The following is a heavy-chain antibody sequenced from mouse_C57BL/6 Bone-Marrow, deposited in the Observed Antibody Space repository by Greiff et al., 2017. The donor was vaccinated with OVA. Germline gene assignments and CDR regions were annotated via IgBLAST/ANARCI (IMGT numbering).Heavy chain of an antibody. CDR1: GYTFTSYC. CDR2: IYPSSGYT. Sequence: VQLQQSGAELARPGASVKLSCKASGYTFTSYCISWVKQRTGQGLEWIGVIYPSSGYTYYNEKFKGKATLTADTSSSTAYMELRSLTSEDSAVYFCARDLSGRSCYAMDYWGQGTSGTGSS. CDR3: ARDLSGRSCYAMDY. J-gene: IGHJ4*01. D-gene: IGHD1-1*01. V-gene: IGHV1-81*01.